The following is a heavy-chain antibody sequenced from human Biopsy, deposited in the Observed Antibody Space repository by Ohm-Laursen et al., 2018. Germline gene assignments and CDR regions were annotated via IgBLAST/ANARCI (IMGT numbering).Heavy chain of an antibody. J-gene: IGHJ5*02. CDR3: ARAVRYRLLSDP. CDR1: GCTFTTYD. CDR2: MNPISGNT. D-gene: IGHD2/OR15-2a*01. V-gene: IGHV1-8*01. Sequence: ASVKVSCKASGCTFTTYDITWVRQATGQGPEWMGWMNPISGNTGYAHKFRGRVTMTSDSSISTAYLEVSSLTFEDTAVYYCARAVRYRLLSDPWGQGTLVTVSS.